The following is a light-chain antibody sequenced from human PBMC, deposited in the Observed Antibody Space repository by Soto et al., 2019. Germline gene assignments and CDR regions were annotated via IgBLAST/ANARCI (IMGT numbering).Light chain of an antibody. CDR1: QTVSRY. Sequence: TQYPATLSLSPGERATLSCRASQTVSRYLLWYQKKPGQAPRLLIYDVSNRATGIPARFSGSGYGTELTITISSLQSEDFELYYCQQYNNWPLTFGGGTQVDIK. J-gene: IGKJ4*01. CDR3: QQYNNWPLT. V-gene: IGKV3D-15*01. CDR2: DVS.